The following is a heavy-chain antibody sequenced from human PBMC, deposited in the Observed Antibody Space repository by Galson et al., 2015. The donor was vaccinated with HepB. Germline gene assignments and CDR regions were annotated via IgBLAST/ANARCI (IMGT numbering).Heavy chain of an antibody. D-gene: IGHD3-16*01. CDR1: GFRFTKYS. CDR3: AKVAILGATPHYFDY. J-gene: IGHJ4*02. Sequence: SLRLSCATSGFRFTKYSMSWVRQAPGKGLQWVSAITEGGERTYYADSVKGRFTTSRDSSSNTVFLLMTSLRVDDTAVYYYAKVAILGATPHYFDYLGQGTLVTVSS. CDR2: ITEGGERT. V-gene: IGHV3-23*01.